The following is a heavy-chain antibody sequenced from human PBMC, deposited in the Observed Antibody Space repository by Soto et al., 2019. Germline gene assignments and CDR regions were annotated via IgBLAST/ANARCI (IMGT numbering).Heavy chain of an antibody. V-gene: IGHV3-33*01. CDR1: GFTFSSYG. CDR3: ARDPHSAYDSSGYYPWYYFDY. CDR2: TWYDGSNK. Sequence: GGSLRLSCAASGFTFSSYGMHWVRQAPGKGLEWVAVTWYDGSNKYYADSVKGRFTISRDNSKNTLYLQMNSLRAEDTAVYYCARDPHSAYDSSGYYPWYYFDYWGQGTLVTVSS. D-gene: IGHD3-22*01. J-gene: IGHJ4*02.